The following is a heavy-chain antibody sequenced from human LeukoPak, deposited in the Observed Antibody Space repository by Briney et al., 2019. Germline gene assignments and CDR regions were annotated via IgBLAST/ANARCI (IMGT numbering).Heavy chain of an antibody. CDR2: IYYSGST. CDR1: GGSISSSSYY. D-gene: IGHD3-22*01. Sequence: SETLSLTCTVSGGSISSSSYYWGWIRQPPGKGLEWIGSIYYSGSTYYNPSLKSRLTISVDTSKNQFSLKVSSVTAADTAVYYCARRPLYYDSSGSFDYWGQGTLVTVSS. J-gene: IGHJ4*02. V-gene: IGHV4-39*01. CDR3: ARRPLYYDSSGSFDY.